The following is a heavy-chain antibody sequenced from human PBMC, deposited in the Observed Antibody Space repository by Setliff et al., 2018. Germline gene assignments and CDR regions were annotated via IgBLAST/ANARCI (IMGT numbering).Heavy chain of an antibody. CDR1: GYIFTNYW. J-gene: IGHJ3*01. CDR3: TIHEDRNKCTSSSCYRENDAFDV. D-gene: IGHD2-2*01. V-gene: IGHV5-51*01. Sequence: GESLKISCKASGYIFTNYWIGWVRQMPGKGLEWMGVIYPGDSDTRYSPSFQGQVTISADKSINTAYLQWSSLKASDTAIYYCTIHEDRNKCTSSSCYRENDAFDVWGQGAIVTVS. CDR2: IYPGDSDT.